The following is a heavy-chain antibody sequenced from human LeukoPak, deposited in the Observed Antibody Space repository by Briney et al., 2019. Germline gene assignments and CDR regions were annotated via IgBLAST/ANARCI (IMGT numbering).Heavy chain of an antibody. D-gene: IGHD3-22*01. J-gene: IGHJ3*02. CDR2: IYYSGST. CDR1: GGSISSSSYY. CDR3: ARRVDPKLRLHYYDSSGRLGAFDI. Sequence: SETLSLTCTVSGGSISSSSYYWGWIRQPPGKGLEWIGSIYYSGSTYYNPSLKSRVTISVDTSKNQFSLKLSSVTAADTAVYYCARRVDPKLRLHYYDSSGRLGAFDIWGQGTMVTVSS. V-gene: IGHV4-39*01.